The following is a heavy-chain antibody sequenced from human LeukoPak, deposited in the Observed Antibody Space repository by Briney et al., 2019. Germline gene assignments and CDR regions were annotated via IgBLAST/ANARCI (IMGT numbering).Heavy chain of an antibody. J-gene: IGHJ4*02. V-gene: IGHV5-10-1*01. D-gene: IGHD4-17*01. Sequence: GESLKISCKGSGYSFTSYWNSWVRQMPGKGLEWMGRIDPSDSYTNYSPSFQGHVTISADKSSSTAYLQWSSLKDSDTAMYYCARLQISTVTKVFDYWGQGTLVTVSS. CDR2: IDPSDSYT. CDR1: GYSFTSYW. CDR3: ARLQISTVTKVFDY.